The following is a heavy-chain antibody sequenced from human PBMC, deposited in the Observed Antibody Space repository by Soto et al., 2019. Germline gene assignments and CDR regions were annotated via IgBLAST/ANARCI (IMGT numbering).Heavy chain of an antibody. Sequence: HPGGSLRLSCAASGFTFSSYAMSWVRQAPGKGLEWVSAISGSGGSTYYADSVKGRFTISRDNSKNTLYLQMNSLRAEDTAVYYCAKDGPLWFGELSPVDYWGQGTLVTVSS. J-gene: IGHJ4*02. D-gene: IGHD3-10*01. V-gene: IGHV3-23*01. CDR2: ISGSGGST. CDR1: GFTFSSYA. CDR3: AKDGPLWFGELSPVDY.